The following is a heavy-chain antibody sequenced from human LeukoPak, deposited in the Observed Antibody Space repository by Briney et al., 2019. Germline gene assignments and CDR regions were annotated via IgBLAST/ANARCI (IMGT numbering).Heavy chain of an antibody. J-gene: IGHJ1*01. V-gene: IGHV4-39*01. Sequence: SETLSLTCAVSGDYISSSSYYWGWIRQSPGTGLEWIGDIYHSGRTHYNPSLKSRVAISIDTSKNQFSLRLRSMTAADTAVFYCARRRYYDSTGYFEWGRGTLVTVSS. D-gene: IGHD3-22*01. CDR1: GDYISSSSYY. CDR3: ARRRYYDSTGYFE. CDR2: IYHSGRT.